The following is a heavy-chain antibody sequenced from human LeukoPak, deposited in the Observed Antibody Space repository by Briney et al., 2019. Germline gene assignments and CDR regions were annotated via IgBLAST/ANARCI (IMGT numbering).Heavy chain of an antibody. Sequence: GGSLRLSCAASGFSFRSFWMSWVRQAPGKXLEWVASIKEDGSDKYYVESVKGRFTISRENARNSLYLQMNSLRAEDTAVYYCARVLWFGGIYYFDYWGQGTLVTVSS. CDR2: IKEDGSDK. CDR1: GFSFRSFW. CDR3: ARVLWFGGIYYFDY. J-gene: IGHJ4*02. D-gene: IGHD3-10*01. V-gene: IGHV3-7*04.